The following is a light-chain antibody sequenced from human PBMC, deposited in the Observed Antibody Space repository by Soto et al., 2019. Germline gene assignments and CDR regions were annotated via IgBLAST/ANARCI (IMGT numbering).Light chain of an antibody. J-gene: IGKJ1*01. Sequence: EIVLTQSPGTLSLSPGERATLSCRASQSVSSSYLACYQQKPGQAPRLLIYGASSRATGIPDRFSGSGSGTDFTLTISRLEPEDFAVYYCQQYGSSPWTFGQG. V-gene: IGKV3-20*01. CDR3: QQYGSSPWT. CDR2: GAS. CDR1: QSVSSSY.